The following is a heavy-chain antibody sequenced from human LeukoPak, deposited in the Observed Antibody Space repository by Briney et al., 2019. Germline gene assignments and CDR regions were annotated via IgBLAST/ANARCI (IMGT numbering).Heavy chain of an antibody. CDR3: ARVLSSGDLGVDY. J-gene: IGHJ4*02. Sequence: GGSLRLSCAASGFTFSSYEMNWVRQAPGKGLEWVSYISSSGSTIYYADSVKGRFTISRDSAKNSLYLQMNSLRAEDTAVYYCARVLSSGDLGVDYWGQGTLVTVSS. V-gene: IGHV3-48*03. D-gene: IGHD2-15*01. CDR2: ISSSGSTI. CDR1: GFTFSSYE.